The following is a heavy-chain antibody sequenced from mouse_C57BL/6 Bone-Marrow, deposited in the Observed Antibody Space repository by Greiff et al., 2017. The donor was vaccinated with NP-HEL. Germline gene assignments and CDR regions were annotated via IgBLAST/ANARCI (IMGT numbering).Heavy chain of an antibody. V-gene: IGHV7-3*01. J-gene: IGHJ2*01. Sequence: EVQVVESGGGLVQPGGSLSLSCAASGFTFTDYYMSWVRQPPGKALEWLGFIRNKANGYTTEYSASVKGRFTISRDNSQSILYLQMIALRAEDSATYYCEIAYYSKEYDCDYWGQGTTPTVSA. CDR3: EIAYYSKEYDCDY. CDR1: GFTFTDYY. D-gene: IGHD2-5*01. CDR2: IRNKANGYTT.